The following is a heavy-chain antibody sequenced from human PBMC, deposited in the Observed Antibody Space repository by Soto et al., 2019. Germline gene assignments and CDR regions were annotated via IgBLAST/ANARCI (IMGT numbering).Heavy chain of an antibody. V-gene: IGHV3-7*04. Sequence: EVHLVESGGGLVQTGGSLRLSCAIFESTVSRDWMNWVREAPGKGLEWVAHINQDGSEKYYVDSVKGRFTISRDNAKKSLYLKMNRLRPADTAMCYCSGGVGDAFWGQGTLVTVSS. CDR3: SGGVGDAF. J-gene: IGHJ4*02. CDR2: INQDGSEK. CDR1: ESTVSRDW. D-gene: IGHD1-26*01.